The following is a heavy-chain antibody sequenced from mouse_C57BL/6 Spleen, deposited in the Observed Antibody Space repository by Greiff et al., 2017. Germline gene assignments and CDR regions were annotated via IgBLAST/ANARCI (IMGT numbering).Heavy chain of an antibody. Sequence: VQLKESGGGLVKPGGSLKLSCAASGFTFSSYAMSWVRQTPEKRLEWVATISDGGSYTYYPDNVKGRFTISRDNAKNNLYLQMSHLKSEETAMYYCARGGSYSNYVGYFDVWGTGTTVTVSS. D-gene: IGHD2-5*01. CDR2: ISDGGSYT. V-gene: IGHV5-4*01. CDR3: ARGGSYSNYVGYFDV. J-gene: IGHJ1*03. CDR1: GFTFSSYA.